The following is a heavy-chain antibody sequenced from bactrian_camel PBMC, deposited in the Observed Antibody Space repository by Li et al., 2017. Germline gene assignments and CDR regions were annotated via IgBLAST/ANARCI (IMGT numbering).Heavy chain of an antibody. V-gene: IGHV3-2*01. CDR2: IYPSTGLT. Sequence: HVQLVESGGGSVQAGGSLRLSCVASGYRRYYMGWFRQAPGKEREAVASIYPSTGLTYYADSAKGRFTISQDNAKNTLYLQMGSLKPEDTAMYYCAADQEPRNVRWFDSRREYWGQGTQVTVS. D-gene: IGHD2*01. J-gene: IGHJ4*01. CDR1: GYRRYY. CDR3: AADQEPRNVRWFDSRREY.